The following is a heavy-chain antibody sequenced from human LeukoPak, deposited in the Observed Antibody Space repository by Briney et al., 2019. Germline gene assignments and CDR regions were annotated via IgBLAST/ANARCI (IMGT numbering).Heavy chain of an antibody. J-gene: IGHJ3*02. CDR3: ASYCGGDCAPTRVDAFDI. D-gene: IGHD2-21*02. V-gene: IGHV4-59*01. CDR2: IYSSWRT. CDR1: GGSISGYY. Sequence: SETLSLTCTVSGGSISGYYWSWIRQPPGKGLERIGNIYSSWRTNYNPSLKSRVTISVDTSKNQFSLKLSSVTAADTAVYYCASYCGGDCAPTRVDAFDIWGQGTMVTVSS.